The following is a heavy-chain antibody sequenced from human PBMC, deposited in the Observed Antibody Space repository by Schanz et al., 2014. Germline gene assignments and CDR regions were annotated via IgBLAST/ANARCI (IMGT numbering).Heavy chain of an antibody. CDR2: IWYDGSNK. J-gene: IGHJ4*02. V-gene: IGHV3-33*01. Sequence: QVQLVESGGGVVQPGRSLRLSCAASGFTFSSYGMHWVRQAPGKGLEWAAVIWYDGSNKYYADSVKGRFTISRDNSKNTLFLQMNSRRAEDTAVYYCARPPHDSSGYYPFDYWGQGTLVTVSS. CDR3: ARPPHDSSGYYPFDY. D-gene: IGHD3-22*01. CDR1: GFTFSSYG.